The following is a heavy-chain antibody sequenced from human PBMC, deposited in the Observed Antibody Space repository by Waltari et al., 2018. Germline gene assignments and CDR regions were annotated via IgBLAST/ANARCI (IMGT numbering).Heavy chain of an antibody. V-gene: IGHV3-30*02. Sequence: GSVVQPGDSLRLSCVSSGFNFNIYGMHWVRQAPGKGLEWVAFTRFDGINKHYADSVKDRFTISRDNIENTLYLQMNSLRGEDSARYYCAREDIVSATQWRGNQYRGNSGYDLWGQGTLVSVSS. CDR2: TRFDGINK. CDR1: GFNFNIYG. CDR3: AREDIVSATQWRGNQYRGNSGYDL. J-gene: IGHJ4*01. D-gene: IGHD5-12*01.